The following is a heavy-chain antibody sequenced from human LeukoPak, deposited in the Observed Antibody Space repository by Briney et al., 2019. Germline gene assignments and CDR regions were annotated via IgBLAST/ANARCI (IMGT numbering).Heavy chain of an antibody. CDR3: ARGAPSIVGARRPFDY. D-gene: IGHD1-26*01. Sequence: SETLSLTCAVYGGSFSTYYWSWIRQPPGKGLEWIGEINHSGSTNYNPSLKSRVTISVDTSKNQFSPKLSSATAADTAVYYCARGAPSIVGARRPFDYWGQGTLVTVSS. J-gene: IGHJ4*02. CDR1: GGSFSTYY. V-gene: IGHV4-34*01. CDR2: INHSGST.